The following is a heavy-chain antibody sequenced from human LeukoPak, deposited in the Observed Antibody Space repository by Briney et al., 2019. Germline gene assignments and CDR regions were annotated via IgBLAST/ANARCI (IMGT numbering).Heavy chain of an antibody. V-gene: IGHV1-8*01. Sequence: ASVKLSCNASGYTFTSYDINWVRQATGQGLEWMGWMNANSGNTGYPQKFHGRVIMTRNTYISTAYMALSSLTSEDTAVYYCARGGSGYNSLYYYYYGMDVWGQGTTVTVS. CDR1: GYTFTSYD. J-gene: IGHJ6*02. CDR2: MNANSGNT. D-gene: IGHD5-12*01. CDR3: ARGGSGYNSLYYYYYGMDV.